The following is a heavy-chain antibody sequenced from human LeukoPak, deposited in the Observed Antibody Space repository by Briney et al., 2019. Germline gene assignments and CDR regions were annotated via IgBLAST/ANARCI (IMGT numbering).Heavy chain of an antibody. J-gene: IGHJ4*02. Sequence: GESMKISCQGSGYSFTSYWIGWVRQVPGKGLEWMGIIYPGDSDTRYSPSFQGQVTISADKSISTAYLQWSSLKASDTGMYYCARFDCGGDCYPGYYYYDSSGYPFDYWGQGTLVTVSS. CDR2: IYPGDSDT. CDR3: ARFDCGGDCYPGYYYYDSSGYPFDY. V-gene: IGHV5-51*01. D-gene: IGHD3-22*01. CDR1: GYSFTSYW.